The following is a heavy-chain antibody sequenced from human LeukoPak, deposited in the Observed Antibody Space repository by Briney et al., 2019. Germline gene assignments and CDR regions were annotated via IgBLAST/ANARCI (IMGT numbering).Heavy chain of an antibody. Sequence: KSGGSLRLSCAVSGFTFSRYSMNWVRQAPGKGLEWVSSINISSNYIYYTDSVKGRFTISRDNAKNSLYLQMNSLRAEDTAVYYCARGSRFGVVERDAFDIWGQGTMVTVSS. CDR1: GFTFSRYS. CDR2: INISSNYI. V-gene: IGHV3-21*01. J-gene: IGHJ3*02. D-gene: IGHD3-3*01. CDR3: ARGSRFGVVERDAFDI.